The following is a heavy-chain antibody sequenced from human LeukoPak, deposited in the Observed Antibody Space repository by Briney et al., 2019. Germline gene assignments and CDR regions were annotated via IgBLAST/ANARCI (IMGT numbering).Heavy chain of an antibody. CDR2: LSYDGSNK. J-gene: IGHJ3*02. CDR3: AKSSIYDSSGYYFSAFDI. V-gene: IGHV3-30*18. CDR1: GFTFSSYG. Sequence: GGSLRLSCAASGFTFSSYGMHWVRQAPGKGLEWVAVLSYDGSNKYYADSVKGRFTISRDNSKNTLYLQMNSLRAEDTAVYYCAKSSIYDSSGYYFSAFDIWGQGTMVTVSS. D-gene: IGHD3-22*01.